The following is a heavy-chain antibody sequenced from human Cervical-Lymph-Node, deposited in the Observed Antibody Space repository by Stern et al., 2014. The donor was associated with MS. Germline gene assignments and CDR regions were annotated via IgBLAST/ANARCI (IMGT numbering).Heavy chain of an antibody. CDR3: ARPTVTATRYHYYYYGMDV. CDR2: INAGNGDT. D-gene: IGHD2-21*02. V-gene: IGHV1-3*01. J-gene: IGHJ6*02. Sequence: QDQLVQSGAEVVQPGASVEVSCKASGYTFTNYAIHWVRQAPGQRLEWMGWINAGNGDTKFSPKFRGRVTISRDTSATTAYMALSSLKSEDTAIYYCARPTVTATRYHYYYYGMDVWGQGTTVTVSS. CDR1: GYTFTNYA.